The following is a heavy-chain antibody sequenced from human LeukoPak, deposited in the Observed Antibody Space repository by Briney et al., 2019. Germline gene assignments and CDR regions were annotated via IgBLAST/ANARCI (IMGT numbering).Heavy chain of an antibody. CDR1: GFTVSSNY. V-gene: IGHV3-53*01. CDR2: IYSGGST. D-gene: IGHD3-10*01. Sequence: GGSLRLSCAASGFTVSSNYMSWVRQAPGKGLEWVSVIYSGGSTYYADSVKGRFTISRDNSKNTLYLQTNSLRAEDTAVYYCARAAFGELLYEWWFDPWGQGTLVTVSS. CDR3: ARAAFGELLYEWWFDP. J-gene: IGHJ5*02.